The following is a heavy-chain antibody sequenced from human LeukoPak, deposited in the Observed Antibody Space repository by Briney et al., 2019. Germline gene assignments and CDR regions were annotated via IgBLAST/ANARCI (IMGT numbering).Heavy chain of an antibody. J-gene: IGHJ4*02. CDR1: GGSFSGYY. Sequence: PSETLSLTCAVYGGSFSGYYWSWIRQPPGKGLEWIGEINHSGSTNYNPSLKSRVTISVDTSKNQFSLKLSSVTAADAAVYYCAREGSSGYYSFDYWGQGTLVTVSS. CDR2: INHSGST. V-gene: IGHV4-34*01. CDR3: AREGSSGYYSFDY. D-gene: IGHD3-22*01.